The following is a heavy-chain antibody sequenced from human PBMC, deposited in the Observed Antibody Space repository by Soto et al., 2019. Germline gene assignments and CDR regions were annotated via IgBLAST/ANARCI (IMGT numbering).Heavy chain of an antibody. CDR3: ARDRTRRVTTSGYCGMDV. J-gene: IGHJ6*02. CDR1: GGSISSGGYY. V-gene: IGHV4-31*03. Sequence: PSETLSLTCTVSGGSISSGGYYWSWIRQHPGKGLEWIGYIYYSGSTYYNPSLKSRVTIPVDTSKNQFSLKLSSVTAADTAVYYCARDRTRRVTTSGYCGMDVWGQGTTVTVSS. D-gene: IGHD4-17*01. CDR2: IYYSGST.